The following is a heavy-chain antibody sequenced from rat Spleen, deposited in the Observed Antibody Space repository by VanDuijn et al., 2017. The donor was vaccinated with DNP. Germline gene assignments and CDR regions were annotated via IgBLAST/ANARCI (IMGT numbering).Heavy chain of an antibody. Sequence: EVQLVESGGGLVQPGRSLKLSCATSGFTFSDYNMAWIRQAPKKGLEWVASISYDGSDTYYQDSMKGRFTISRDNAKSTLYLQMDSLRSEDTATYYCTRVHYDGTVMSNEGFAYWGQGTLVTVSS. CDR3: TRVHYDGTVMSNEGFAY. CDR1: GFTFSDYN. CDR2: ISYDGSDT. D-gene: IGHD1-12*02. V-gene: IGHV5-7*01. J-gene: IGHJ3*01.